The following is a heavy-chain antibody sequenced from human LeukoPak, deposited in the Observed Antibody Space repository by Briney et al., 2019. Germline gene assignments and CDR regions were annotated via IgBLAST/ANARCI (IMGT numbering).Heavy chain of an antibody. CDR3: ARVRGEMKYCSGGSCYFDRAFDI. Sequence: SETLSLTCTVSGGSISSSSYYWGWIRQPPGKGLEWIGSIYYSGSTYYNPSLKSRVTISVDTSKNQFSLKLSSVTAADTAVYYCARVRGEMKYCSGGSCYFDRAFDIWGQGTMVTVSS. J-gene: IGHJ3*02. CDR1: GGSISSSSYY. V-gene: IGHV4-39*07. CDR2: IYYSGST. D-gene: IGHD2-15*01.